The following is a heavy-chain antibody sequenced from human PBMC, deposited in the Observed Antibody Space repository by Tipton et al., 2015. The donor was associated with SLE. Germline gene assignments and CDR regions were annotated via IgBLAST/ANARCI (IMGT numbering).Heavy chain of an antibody. D-gene: IGHD6-19*01. V-gene: IGHV5-10-1*01. CDR3: ARQSKAGTLDY. Sequence: VQLVQSGAEVKKPGESLRISCKGSGYSFTSYWISWVRQMPGKGLEWMGRIDPSDSYTKYSPAFQGHVTISADKSISTAYLQCSRLEASDTAMYYCARQSKAGTLDYWGQGTLVNVSS. J-gene: IGHJ4*02. CDR2: IDPSDSYT. CDR1: GYSFTSYW.